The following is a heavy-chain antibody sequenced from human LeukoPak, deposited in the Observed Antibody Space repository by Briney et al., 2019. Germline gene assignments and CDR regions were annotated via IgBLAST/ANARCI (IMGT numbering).Heavy chain of an antibody. D-gene: IGHD3-22*01. CDR3: ARQDYYDSSGYYSLGGAFDI. Sequence: PSETLSLTCTVSGGSISSYYWSWIRQPPGKGLEWIGYIYYSGSTNYNPSLKSRVTISVDTSKNQFSLKLSSVTAADTAVYYCARQDYYDSSGYYSLGGAFDIWGQGTMVTVSS. CDR2: IYYSGST. CDR1: GGSISSYY. V-gene: IGHV4-59*08. J-gene: IGHJ3*02.